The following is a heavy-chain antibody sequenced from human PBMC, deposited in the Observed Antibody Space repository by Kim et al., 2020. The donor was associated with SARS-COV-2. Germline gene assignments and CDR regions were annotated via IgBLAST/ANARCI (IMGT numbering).Heavy chain of an antibody. D-gene: IGHD3-3*01. CDR3: ARQWEGGDFWSGYYTKGYYYYGMDV. CDR2: IYPGDSDT. CDR1: GYSFTSYW. Sequence: GESLKISCKGSGYSFTSYWIGWVRQMPGKGLEWMGIIYPGDSDTRYSPSFQGQVTISADKSISTAYLQWSSLKASDTAMYYCARQWEGGDFWSGYYTKGYYYYGMDVWGQGTTVTVSS. J-gene: IGHJ6*02. V-gene: IGHV5-51*01.